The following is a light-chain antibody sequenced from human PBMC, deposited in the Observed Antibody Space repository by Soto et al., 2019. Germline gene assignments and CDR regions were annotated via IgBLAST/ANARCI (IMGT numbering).Light chain of an antibody. CDR3: QQFHNWPLS. CDR1: QSVNNN. V-gene: IGKV3-15*01. CDR2: GAS. Sequence: IVMTQSPATLSVSPGERATLSCRASQSVNNNYLAWYQKKPGQAPRLLIYGASSRATGIPVRFSGSGSGTEFTLTISSLQSEDFALYYCQQFHNWPLSFGGGTKVDI. J-gene: IGKJ4*01.